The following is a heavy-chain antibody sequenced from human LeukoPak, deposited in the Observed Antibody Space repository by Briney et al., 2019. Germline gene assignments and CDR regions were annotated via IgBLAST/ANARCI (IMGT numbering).Heavy chain of an antibody. Sequence: PSETLSLTCSASGGSISGRTYYWPWIRQHPGKGLEWIGYIYNSATTYYNPSLKSRVTTSLDTSKNQFSLRLTSVTAADTAVYFCARDAYGGNGGFDPWGQGTLVTVSS. D-gene: IGHD4-23*01. CDR3: ARDAYGGNGGFDP. V-gene: IGHV4-31*03. CDR1: GGSISGRTYY. J-gene: IGHJ5*02. CDR2: IYNSATT.